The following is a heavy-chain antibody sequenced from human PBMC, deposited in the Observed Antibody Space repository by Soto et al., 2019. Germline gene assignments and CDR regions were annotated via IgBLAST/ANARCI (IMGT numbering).Heavy chain of an antibody. CDR1: GGTFSSYA. CDR2: IIPIFGTA. CDR3: ARDGRYCSSTSCPRNHLAFGI. Sequence: ASVKVSCKASGGTFSSYAISWVRQAPGQGLEWMGGIIPIFGTANYAQKFQGRVTITADESTSTAYMELSSLRSEDTAVYYCARDGRYCSSTSCPRNHLAFGIWGQGAMVTVSS. V-gene: IGHV1-69*13. D-gene: IGHD2-2*01. J-gene: IGHJ3*02.